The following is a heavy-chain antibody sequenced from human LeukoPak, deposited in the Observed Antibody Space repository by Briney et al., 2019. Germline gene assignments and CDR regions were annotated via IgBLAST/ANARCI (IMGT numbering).Heavy chain of an antibody. J-gene: IGHJ4*02. CDR2: VKEDGTTK. D-gene: IGHD2-15*01. CDR3: VSQEVVPH. V-gene: IGHV3-7*01. CDR1: GFNFINYW. Sequence: GGSLRLSCAASGFNFINYWMSWVRQAPGKGLEWVANVKEDGTTKQYVDSVKGRFTISRDNAKNSLYLQMDSLRAEDTAVYYCVSQEVVPHWGQGTLVSVSS.